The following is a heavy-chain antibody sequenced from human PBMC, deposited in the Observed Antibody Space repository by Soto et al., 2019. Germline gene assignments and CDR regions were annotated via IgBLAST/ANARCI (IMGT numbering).Heavy chain of an antibody. Sequence: GASVKVSCKASGYTFTSYAMHWVRQAPGQRLEWMGWINAGNGNTKYSQEFQGRVTITRDTSASTAYMELSSLRSEDTAVYYCARYGSYSSGWYNYWGQGTLVTVSS. CDR1: GYTFTSYA. D-gene: IGHD6-19*01. V-gene: IGHV1-3*01. J-gene: IGHJ4*02. CDR2: INAGNGNT. CDR3: ARYGSYSSGWYNY.